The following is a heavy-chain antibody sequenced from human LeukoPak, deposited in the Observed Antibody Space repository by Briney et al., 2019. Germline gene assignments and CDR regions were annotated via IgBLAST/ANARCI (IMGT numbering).Heavy chain of an antibody. J-gene: IGHJ4*02. CDR1: GFTFDDYA. V-gene: IGHV3-9*01. CDR2: ISWKRGSI. Sequence: SLRLSCAASGFTFDDYAVHWVRKAPGKGLEWVSGISWKRGSIGYADSVKGPFTISRDNAKNSLYLQMNSLRAEDTALYYCAKTGYCSSTSCSLDYWGQGTLVTVSS. D-gene: IGHD2-2*01. CDR3: AKTGYCSSTSCSLDY.